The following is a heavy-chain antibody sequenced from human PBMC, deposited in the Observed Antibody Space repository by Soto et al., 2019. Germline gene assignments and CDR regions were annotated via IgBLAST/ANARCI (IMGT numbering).Heavy chain of an antibody. J-gene: IGHJ6*03. CDR2: ISGSGGST. D-gene: IGHD4-17*01. CDR1: GFTFSSYA. Sequence: GGSLRLSCAASGFTFSSYAMSWVRQAPGKGLEWVSAISGSGGSTYYADSVKGRFTISRDNSKNTLYLQMNSLRAEDTAVYYCAKGNGDYDYYYDMDVWGKGTTVTVSS. CDR3: AKGNGDYDYYYDMDV. V-gene: IGHV3-23*01.